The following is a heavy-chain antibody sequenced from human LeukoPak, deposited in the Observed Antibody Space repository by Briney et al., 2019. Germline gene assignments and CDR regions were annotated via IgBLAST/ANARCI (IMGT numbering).Heavy chain of an antibody. J-gene: IGHJ4*02. CDR1: GFTFSSYA. CDR2: ISGSGGST. D-gene: IGHD3-3*01. CDR3: AKGDFRSGYLYYFDY. Sequence: GGSLRLSCAASGFTFSSYAMSWVRQAPGKGLEWVSAISGSGGSTYYADSVKGRFTISRDNSKNTLYLQMNSLRAEDTAVYYCAKGDFRSGYLYYFDYWGQGTLVTVSS. V-gene: IGHV3-23*01.